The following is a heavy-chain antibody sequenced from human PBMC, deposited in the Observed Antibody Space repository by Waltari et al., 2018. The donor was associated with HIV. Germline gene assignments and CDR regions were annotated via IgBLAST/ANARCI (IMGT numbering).Heavy chain of an antibody. J-gene: IGHJ4*02. CDR2: ISGSGGST. Sequence: EVQLLESGGGLVQPGGSLRLSCAASGFTFSSYAMSWVRQAPGKGLEWVSFISGSGGSTYYADSVKGRFTISRDNSKNTLYLQKNSLRAEDTAVYYCAKDNRDPLGTLWYWGQGTLVTVSS. V-gene: IGHV3-23*01. CDR3: AKDNRDPLGTLWY. D-gene: IGHD2-21*01. CDR1: GFTFSSYA.